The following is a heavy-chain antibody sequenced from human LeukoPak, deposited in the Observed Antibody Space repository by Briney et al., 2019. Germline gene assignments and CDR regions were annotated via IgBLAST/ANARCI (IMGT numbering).Heavy chain of an antibody. Sequence: GSLRLSCAASGFTFDDYGMSWVRQAPGKGLEWVSGINWNGGSTGYADSVKGRFTISRDNAKNSLYLQMNSLRAEDTALYHCARGPYYYYGMDVWGQGTTVTVSS. CDR3: ARGPYYYYGMDV. J-gene: IGHJ6*02. CDR1: GFTFDDYG. V-gene: IGHV3-20*01. CDR2: INWNGGST.